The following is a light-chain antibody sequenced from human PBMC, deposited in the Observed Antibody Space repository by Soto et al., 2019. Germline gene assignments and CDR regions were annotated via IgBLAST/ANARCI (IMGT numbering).Light chain of an antibody. CDR1: QSLSGW. Sequence: DIQMTQSPSTLSASVGDRVTISCRASQSLSGWLAWYQQKPGKAPKLLIYDASTLQSAVPSRFSGSASGTEFTLTISSLQPDDFATYYCQQYDTYSPSTFGQGTTLEIK. CDR2: DAS. J-gene: IGKJ2*02. CDR3: QQYDTYSPST. V-gene: IGKV1-5*01.